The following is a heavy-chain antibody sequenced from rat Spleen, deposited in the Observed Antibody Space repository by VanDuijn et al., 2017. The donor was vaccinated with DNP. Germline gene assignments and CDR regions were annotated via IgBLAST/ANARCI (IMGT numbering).Heavy chain of an antibody. CDR1: GFNFNDYW. V-gene: IGHV4-2*01. Sequence: EVKLVESGGGLVQPGRSLKLSCAASGFNFNDYWMGWVRQAPGKGLEWIGEINKGSSTIHYSPSLKDRFTITRDNAQSTLYLQMSKLGSEATAVYYCTQGGRWFTYWGKGTLVTVSS. D-gene: IGHD3-1*01. CDR2: INKGSSTI. J-gene: IGHJ3*01. CDR3: TQGGRWFTY.